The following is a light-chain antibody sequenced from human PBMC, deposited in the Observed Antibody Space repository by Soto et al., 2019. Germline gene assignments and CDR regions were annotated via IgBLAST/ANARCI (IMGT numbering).Light chain of an antibody. CDR1: QSIGSW. CDR2: DAS. Sequence: DIQMTQSPSTLSASVGDRVTITCRASQSIGSWLAWYQQKPGKAPKLLIYDASSLESGVPSRFSGSGSGTEFTLTISSLQPDDFATYYCQQYSSHSTFGQGTKVDNK. V-gene: IGKV1-5*01. J-gene: IGKJ1*01. CDR3: QQYSSHST.